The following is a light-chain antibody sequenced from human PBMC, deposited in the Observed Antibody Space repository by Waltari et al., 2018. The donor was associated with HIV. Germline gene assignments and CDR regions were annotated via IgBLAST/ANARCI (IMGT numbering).Light chain of an antibody. Sequence: QSALTQPASVSGSPGQSITISCTGTSSDVGGYNYVSWYQQHPGKAPKLMIYDVSNRPSGVSKRFSGAKSGNTASLTISGLQAEDEADYYCSSYTSSSTLGGVFGGGTKLTVL. CDR2: DVS. CDR3: SSYTSSSTLGGV. CDR1: SSDVGGYNY. V-gene: IGLV2-14*01. J-gene: IGLJ3*02.